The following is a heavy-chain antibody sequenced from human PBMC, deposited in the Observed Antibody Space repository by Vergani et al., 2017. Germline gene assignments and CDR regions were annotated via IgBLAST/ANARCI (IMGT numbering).Heavy chain of an antibody. V-gene: IGHV1-3*01. Sequence: QVQLVQSGAEVKKPGASVKVSCKASGYTFTSYAMHWVRQAPGQRLEWMGWINAGNGNTKYSQKFQGRVTITRDTSASTAYMELSSLRSEDTAVYYCAREXQGGTVDTAMAATYYYYYMDVWGKGTTVTVSS. D-gene: IGHD5-18*01. CDR3: AREXQGGTVDTAMAATYYYYYMDV. CDR2: INAGNGNT. CDR1: GYTFTSYA. J-gene: IGHJ6*03.